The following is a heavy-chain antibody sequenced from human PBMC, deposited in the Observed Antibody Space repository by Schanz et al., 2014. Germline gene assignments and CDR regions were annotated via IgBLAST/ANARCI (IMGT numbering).Heavy chain of an antibody. J-gene: IGHJ4*02. CDR2: IYGGGST. D-gene: IGHD5-18*01. CDR3: ASKARYTYGYDY. Sequence: QVQLQESGPGLVRPSETLSLTCTVSGVSISSFYWSWIRQSPGQGLEYFGYIYGGGSTNYNPSLKSRVTISADTSKNQLSLKLTSVTAADTAVYYCASKARYTYGYDYWGQGTLVTVSS. V-gene: IGHV4-59*01. CDR1: GVSISSFY.